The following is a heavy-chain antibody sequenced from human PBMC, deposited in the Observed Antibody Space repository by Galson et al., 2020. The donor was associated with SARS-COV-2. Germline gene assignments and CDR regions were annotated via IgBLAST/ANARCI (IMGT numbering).Heavy chain of an antibody. J-gene: IGHJ4*02. Sequence: GESLKISCAASGFTFSSHAMHWVRQAPGKGLEWVAVISYDGSNKYYADSVKGRFTISRDNSKNTLYLQMNSLRAEDTAVYYCASTRDRSSSAYWGQGTLVTVSS. CDR3: ASTRDRSSSAY. V-gene: IGHV3-30*04. CDR2: ISYDGSNK. D-gene: IGHD6-6*01. CDR1: GFTFSSHA.